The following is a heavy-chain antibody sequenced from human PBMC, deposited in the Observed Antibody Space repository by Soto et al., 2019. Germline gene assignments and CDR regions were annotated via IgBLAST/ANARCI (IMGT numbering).Heavy chain of an antibody. Sequence: ASVKVSCKASGHSFTGYYMHWVRQAPGQGPEWLRWINPNNGDTFYARKFQGRVTMTSDTSISTVYMELSRLTSDDTAVYFCARGGVIPAADDAFDFWGLGTLVTVS. V-gene: IGHV1-2*02. CDR1: GHSFTGYY. D-gene: IGHD2-2*01. CDR3: ARGGVIPAADDAFDF. J-gene: IGHJ3*01. CDR2: INPNNGDT.